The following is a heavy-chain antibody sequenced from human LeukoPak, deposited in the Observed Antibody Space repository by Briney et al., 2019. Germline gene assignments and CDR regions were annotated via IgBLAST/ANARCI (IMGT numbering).Heavy chain of an antibody. J-gene: IGHJ4*02. CDR1: GGSFSGYY. Sequence: PSETLSLTCAVYGGSFSGYYWRWVRQPPGKGLGWIGEINHSGSTNYNPSLKSRVTISVDTSKNQFSLKLSSVTAADTAVYYCARGRELGYYFDYWGQGTLVTVSS. CDR2: INHSGST. D-gene: IGHD7-27*01. CDR3: ARGRELGYYFDY. V-gene: IGHV4-34*01.